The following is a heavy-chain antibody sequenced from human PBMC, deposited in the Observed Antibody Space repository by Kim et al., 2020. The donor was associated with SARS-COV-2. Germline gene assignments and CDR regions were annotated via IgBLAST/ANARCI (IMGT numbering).Heavy chain of an antibody. CDR2: IDTGGTYI. Sequence: GGSLRLSFAASGFTFSSYTMNWIRQAPGKGLEWVSSIDTGGTYIYYADSVKGRFTISRDNAENSLYLQMHSLRAEDTAVYYCARVGLDYGSGSYPMYWGQGTLVTVSS. CDR1: GFTFSSYT. V-gene: IGHV3-21*01. D-gene: IGHD3-10*01. CDR3: ARVGLDYGSGSYPMY. J-gene: IGHJ4*02.